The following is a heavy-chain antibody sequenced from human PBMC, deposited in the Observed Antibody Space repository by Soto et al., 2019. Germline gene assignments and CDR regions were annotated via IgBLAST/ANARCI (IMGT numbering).Heavy chain of an antibody. J-gene: IGHJ4*02. CDR3: ARVRRSSGYYYGY. CDR1: GYTFTSYG. Sequence: ASVKVSCKASGYTFTSYGISWVRQAPGQGLEWMGIINPSGGSTSYAQKFQGRVTMTRDTSTSTVYMELSSLRSEDTAVYYCARVRRSSGYYYGYCRKGTPVTVSS. CDR2: INPSGGST. D-gene: IGHD3-22*01. V-gene: IGHV1-46*01.